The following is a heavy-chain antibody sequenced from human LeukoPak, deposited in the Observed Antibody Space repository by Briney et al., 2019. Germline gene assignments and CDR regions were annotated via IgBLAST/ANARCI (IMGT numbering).Heavy chain of an antibody. CDR3: ARSVAAAGTDWFDP. D-gene: IGHD6-13*01. V-gene: IGHV1-2*04. Sequence: ASVKVSCKASGYTFTGYYMHWVRQAPGQGLEGMGWINPNSGGTNYAQKFQGWVTMTRDTSISTAYMELSRLRSDDTAVYYCARSVAAAGTDWFDPWGQGTLVTVSS. J-gene: IGHJ5*02. CDR2: INPNSGGT. CDR1: GYTFTGYY.